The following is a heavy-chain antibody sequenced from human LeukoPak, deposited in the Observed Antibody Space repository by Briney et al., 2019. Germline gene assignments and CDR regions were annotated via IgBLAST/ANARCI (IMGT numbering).Heavy chain of an antibody. CDR1: GFTFGDYA. Sequence: GGSLRLSCTASGFTFGDYALTWVRQAPGKGLEWVGFIISKTYGGTPEYAASVQGRFNISRDDSNGIAYLQMNSLKTEDTAVYYCTRDQTPYYWGQGTLVTVSS. CDR3: TRDQTPYY. CDR2: IISKTYGGTP. V-gene: IGHV3-49*04. J-gene: IGHJ4*02.